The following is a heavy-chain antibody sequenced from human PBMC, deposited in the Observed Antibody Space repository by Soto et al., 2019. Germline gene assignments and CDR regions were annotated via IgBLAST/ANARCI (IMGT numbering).Heavy chain of an antibody. CDR1: GGTFSSYT. CDR2: IIPILGIA. D-gene: IGHD4-17*01. Sequence: QVQLVQSGAEVKKPGSSVKVSCKASGGTFSSYTISWVRQAPGQGLEWMGRIIPILGIANYAQKFQGRVTITADKSTSTAYMELSSMSSEDTAVYYCARGTTVVTAIDYWGQGTLVTVSS. J-gene: IGHJ4*02. CDR3: ARGTTVVTAIDY. V-gene: IGHV1-69*02.